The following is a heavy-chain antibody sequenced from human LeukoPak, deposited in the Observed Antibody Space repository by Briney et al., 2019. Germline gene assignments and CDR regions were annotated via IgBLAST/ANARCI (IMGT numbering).Heavy chain of an antibody. V-gene: IGHV1-69*13. J-gene: IGHJ5*02. D-gene: IGHD6-13*01. Sequence: GASVKVSCKASGGTFSSYAISWVRQAPGQGLEWMGGIIPIFGTANYAQKFQGRVTITADESTSTAYMELSSLRSEDTAVYYCARDRPSSSWYNWFDPWGQGTLVTVSS. CDR1: GGTFSSYA. CDR2: IIPIFGTA. CDR3: ARDRPSSSWYNWFDP.